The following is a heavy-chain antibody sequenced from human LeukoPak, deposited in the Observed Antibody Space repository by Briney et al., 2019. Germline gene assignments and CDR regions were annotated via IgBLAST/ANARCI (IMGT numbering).Heavy chain of an antibody. CDR1: GGSISSSSYY. Sequence: SETLSLTCTVSGGSISSSSYYWGWIRQPPGKGLEWIGSIYYSGSTYYNPSLKSRVTISVDTSKNQFPLKLSSVTAADTAVYYCARDGAAARIFDYWGQGTLVTVSS. D-gene: IGHD6-13*01. V-gene: IGHV4-39*06. J-gene: IGHJ4*02. CDR2: IYYSGST. CDR3: ARDGAAARIFDY.